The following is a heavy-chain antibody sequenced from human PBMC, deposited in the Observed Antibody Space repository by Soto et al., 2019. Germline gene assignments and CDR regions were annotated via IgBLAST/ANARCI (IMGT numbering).Heavy chain of an antibody. CDR2: IYYSGST. CDR3: ARQVTIAVAGGDHYYGMDV. CDR1: GGSIISSTHY. Sequence: SETLSLTCTVSGGSIISSTHYWGWIRQPPGKGLEWIGSIYYSGSTYYNPSLKSRVTISVDTSKNQFFLKLSSVTAADTAVYYCARQVTIAVAGGDHYYGMDVWGQGTTVTVSS. J-gene: IGHJ6*02. D-gene: IGHD6-19*01. V-gene: IGHV4-39*01.